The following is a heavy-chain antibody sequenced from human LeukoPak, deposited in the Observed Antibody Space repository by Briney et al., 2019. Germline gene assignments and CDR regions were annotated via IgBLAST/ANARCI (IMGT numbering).Heavy chain of an antibody. J-gene: IGHJ4*02. Sequence: AASVKVSCKASGYTFTSYDINWVRQATGQGLEWMGWMNPNSGNTGYAQKFQGRVTMTRNTSISTAYMELSSLRSEDTAVYYCARAIPNNYYDSSGHNFDYWAREPWSPSPQ. V-gene: IGHV1-8*01. CDR2: MNPNSGNT. CDR3: ARAIPNNYYDSSGHNFDY. D-gene: IGHD3-22*01. CDR1: GYTFTSYD.